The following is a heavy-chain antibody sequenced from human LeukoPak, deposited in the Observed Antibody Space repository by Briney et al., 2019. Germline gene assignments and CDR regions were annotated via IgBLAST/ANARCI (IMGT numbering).Heavy chain of an antibody. CDR2: IYTSGST. D-gene: IGHD2-2*03. CDR3: ARDLVIVVPGAFDI. J-gene: IGHJ3*02. Sequence: SETLSLTCAVYGGSFSGYYWSWIRQPAGKGLEWIGRIYTSGSTNYNPSLKSRVTMSVDTSKNQFSLKLSSVTAADTAVYYCARDLVIVVPGAFDIXGQGTMVTVSS. V-gene: IGHV4-4*07. CDR1: GGSFSGYY.